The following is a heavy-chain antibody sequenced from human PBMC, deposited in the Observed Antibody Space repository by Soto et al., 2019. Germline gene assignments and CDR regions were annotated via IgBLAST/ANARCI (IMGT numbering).Heavy chain of an antibody. V-gene: IGHV5-51*01. CDR3: ARHGDIVLVPAAIRYYYYGMDV. J-gene: IGHJ6*02. Sequence: GESLKISCKGSGYSFTSYWIGWVRQMPGKGLEWMGTIYPGDSDTRYSPSFQGQVTISADKSISTAYLQWSSLKASDTAMYYCARHGDIVLVPAAIRYYYYGMDVWGQGTTVTVSS. D-gene: IGHD2-2*01. CDR2: IYPGDSDT. CDR1: GYSFTSYW.